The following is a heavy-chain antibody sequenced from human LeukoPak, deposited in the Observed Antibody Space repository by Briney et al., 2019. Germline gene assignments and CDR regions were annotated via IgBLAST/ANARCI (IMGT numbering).Heavy chain of an antibody. D-gene: IGHD4-17*01. CDR3: ARDLGGYGDRTPDYFDY. CDR2: ISSSSSYI. CDR1: GFTFSSYS. J-gene: IGHJ4*02. V-gene: IGHV3-21*01. Sequence: GGPLTLSCAASGFTFSSYSMNWPRQAPGKGLEWVSSISSSSSYIYYADSVKGRFTISRDNAKNSLYLQMNSLRAEDTAVYYCARDLGGYGDRTPDYFDYWGQGTLVTVSS.